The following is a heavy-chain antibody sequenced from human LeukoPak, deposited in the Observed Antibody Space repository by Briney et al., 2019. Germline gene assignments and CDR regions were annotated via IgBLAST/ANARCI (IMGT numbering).Heavy chain of an antibody. D-gene: IGHD2-2*01. CDR1: GFTFDDYG. Sequence: GGSLRLSCAASGFTFDDYGMSWVRQAPGKGLEWVSGINWNGGSTGYADSVKGRFTISRDNAKNSLYLQMNSLRAEDTALYYCARCIESEYQLLRLDYAYYYYMDVWGKGTTVTVSS. CDR3: ARCIESEYQLLRLDYAYYYYMDV. V-gene: IGHV3-20*04. CDR2: INWNGGST. J-gene: IGHJ6*03.